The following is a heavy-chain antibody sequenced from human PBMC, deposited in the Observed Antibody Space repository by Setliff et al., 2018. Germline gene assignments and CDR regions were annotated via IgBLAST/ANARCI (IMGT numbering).Heavy chain of an antibody. CDR2: IYHSGST. V-gene: IGHV4-38-2*02. CDR3: TVYNTGSSKDHY. CDR1: GDSISSTYH. D-gene: IGHD2-8*02. Sequence: PSETLSLTCSVSGDSISSTYHWGWIRQSPGKGLEWIGTIYHSGSTYYNPSLKSRVTISVDTSKNQFSLKLSSVTAADTALYYCTVYNTGSSKDHYWGQGTPVTVSS. J-gene: IGHJ4*02.